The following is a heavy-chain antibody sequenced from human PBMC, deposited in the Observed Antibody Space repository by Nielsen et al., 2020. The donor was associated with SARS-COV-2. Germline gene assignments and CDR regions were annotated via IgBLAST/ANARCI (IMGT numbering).Heavy chain of an antibody. CDR3: ARTTLTTGDYYYYYYMDV. V-gene: IGHV1-45*02. J-gene: IGHJ6*03. D-gene: IGHD4-11*01. Sequence: WVRQAPGQALEWMGWITPFNGNTNYAQKFQDRVTITRDRSMSTAYMELSSLRSEDTAVYYCARTTLTTGDYYYYYYMDVWGKGTTVTVSS. CDR2: ITPFNGNT.